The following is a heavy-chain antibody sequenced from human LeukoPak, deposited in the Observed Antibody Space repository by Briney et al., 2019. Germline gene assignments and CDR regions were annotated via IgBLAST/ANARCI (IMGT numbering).Heavy chain of an antibody. Sequence: GGSLRLSCAASRFTFSSYTMSWVRQAPGKGLEWVSVISASGAGTYYADSVKGRFTISRENSKNTLYLQMNSLRAEDTTVYYCAEGIFNPYYYMDVWGKGTTVTVSS. V-gene: IGHV3-23*01. J-gene: IGHJ6*03. D-gene: IGHD2-21*01. CDR3: AEGIFNPYYYMDV. CDR2: ISASGAGT. CDR1: RFTFSSYT.